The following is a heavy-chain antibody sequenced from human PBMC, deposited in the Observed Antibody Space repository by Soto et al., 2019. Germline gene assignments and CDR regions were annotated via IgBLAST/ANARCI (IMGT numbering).Heavy chain of an antibody. J-gene: IGHJ5*01. V-gene: IGHV4-59*12. CDR2: IYSSGST. CDR3: ARSFDS. CDR1: GGYIICYY. Sequence: SLILCMTYTVFGGYIICYYWSWIRKTPGKGLEWIGYIYSSGSTNYNPSLKSRVTISVDTSKNQFSLKLCSVIAADTAVYYCARSFDSWVQGTLVIVSS.